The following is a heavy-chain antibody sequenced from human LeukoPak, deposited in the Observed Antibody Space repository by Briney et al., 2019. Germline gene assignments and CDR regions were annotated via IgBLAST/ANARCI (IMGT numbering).Heavy chain of an antibody. CDR1: GYSFTTYW. D-gene: IGHD3-22*01. Sequence: GESLKISCRVSGYSFTTYWIGWVRQMPGKGLEWMGIIYPGDSETRYSPSFQSQVTISAAKSISTAYLQWSSLKASDTAMYYCARLLYYSGSSGFEYLDYWGQGTLVTVSS. V-gene: IGHV5-51*01. CDR2: IYPGDSET. J-gene: IGHJ4*02. CDR3: ARLLYYSGSSGFEYLDY.